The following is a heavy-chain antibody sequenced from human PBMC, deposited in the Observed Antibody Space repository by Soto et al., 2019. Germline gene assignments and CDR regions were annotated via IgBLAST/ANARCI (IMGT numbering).Heavy chain of an antibody. J-gene: IGHJ6*02. D-gene: IGHD6-13*01. Sequence: GASVKVSCKASGGTFSSYAISWVRQAPGQGLEWMGGIIPIFGTANYAQKFQGGVTITADESTSTAYMELSSLRSEDTAVYYCARAAEQQHYYYGMDVWGQGTTVTVSS. CDR1: GGTFSSYA. CDR2: IIPIFGTA. CDR3: ARAAEQQHYYYGMDV. V-gene: IGHV1-69*13.